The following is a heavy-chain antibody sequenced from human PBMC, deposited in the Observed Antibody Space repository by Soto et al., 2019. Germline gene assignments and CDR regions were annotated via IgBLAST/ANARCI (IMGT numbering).Heavy chain of an antibody. J-gene: IGHJ3*02. Sequence: SETLSLTCAVYGGSFSGYYWSWIRQPPGKGLEWIGEINHSGSTNYNPSLKSRVTISVDTSKNQFSLKLSSVTAADTAVYYCARGNKQWLVLSKNDAFDIWGQGTMLTVSS. CDR1: GGSFSGYY. V-gene: IGHV4-34*01. D-gene: IGHD6-19*01. CDR3: ARGNKQWLVLSKNDAFDI. CDR2: INHSGST.